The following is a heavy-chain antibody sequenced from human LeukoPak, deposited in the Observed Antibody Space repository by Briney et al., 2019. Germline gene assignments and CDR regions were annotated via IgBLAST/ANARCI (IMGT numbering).Heavy chain of an antibody. Sequence: SETLSLTCTVSGGSISSYYWSWIRQPPGKGLEWIGYIYTSGSTNYNPSLKSRVTISVDTSKNQISLKLSSVTAADTAVYYCARQDSSGYYFPLDYWGQGTLVTVSS. CDR2: IYTSGST. CDR1: GGSISSYY. CDR3: ARQDSSGYYFPLDY. J-gene: IGHJ4*02. V-gene: IGHV4-4*09. D-gene: IGHD3-22*01.